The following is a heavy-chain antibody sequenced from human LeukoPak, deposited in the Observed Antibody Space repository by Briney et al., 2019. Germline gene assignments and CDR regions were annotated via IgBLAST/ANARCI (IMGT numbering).Heavy chain of an antibody. Sequence: SETLSLTCTVSGGSISSYYWSWIRQPPGKGLEWIGYIYYSGSTNYNPSLKSRVTMSVDTSKNQFSLNLNSVAAADTAVYYCARWSSGWYGDYFDYWGQGTLVTVSS. J-gene: IGHJ4*02. V-gene: IGHV4-59*01. CDR2: IYYSGST. CDR3: ARWSSGWYGDYFDY. CDR1: GGSISSYY. D-gene: IGHD6-19*01.